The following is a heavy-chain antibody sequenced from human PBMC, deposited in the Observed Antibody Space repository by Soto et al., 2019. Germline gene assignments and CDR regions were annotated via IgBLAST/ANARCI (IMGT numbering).Heavy chain of an antibody. CDR2: IWYDGSNK. V-gene: IGHV3-33*01. D-gene: IGHD3-10*01. CDR1: GFTFSSYG. CDR3: ARSLRWFGELFTNTQPNYYYYGMDV. J-gene: IGHJ6*02. Sequence: GGSLRLSCAASGFTFSSYGMHWVRQAPGKGLEWVAVIWYDGSNKYYADSVKGRFTISRDNSKNTLYLQMNSLRAEDTAVYYCARSLRWFGELFTNTQPNYYYYGMDVWGQGTTVTVSS.